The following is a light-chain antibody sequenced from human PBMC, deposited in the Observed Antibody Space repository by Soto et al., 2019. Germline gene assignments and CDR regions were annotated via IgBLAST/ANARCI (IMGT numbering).Light chain of an antibody. V-gene: IGLV1-40*01. Sequence: QSVLTQPPSVSGAPGQRVTISCTGSSSNIGAGYDVHWYQQLPGTAPKLLIYGNSNRPSGVPDRFSGSKSGTSASLAITGLQAEDEADYYFQSYDSSLSVVFGRGTKLTVL. CDR1: SSNIGAGYD. CDR2: GNS. CDR3: QSYDSSLSVV. J-gene: IGLJ2*01.